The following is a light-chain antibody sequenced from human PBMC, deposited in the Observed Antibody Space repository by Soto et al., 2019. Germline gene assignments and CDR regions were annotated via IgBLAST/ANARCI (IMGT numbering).Light chain of an antibody. CDR2: EVN. CDR3: SSYTTSSTLA. CDR1: SSDVGGYKY. J-gene: IGLJ3*02. Sequence: QSALTQPASVSGSPGQSITISCTGTSSDVGGYKYVSWYQQHPGKAPKLMIFEVNNRPSGVSNRFSGSKSGNTASLTISGLQAEDEADYYCSSYTTSSTLAFGGGTKLTVL. V-gene: IGLV2-14*01.